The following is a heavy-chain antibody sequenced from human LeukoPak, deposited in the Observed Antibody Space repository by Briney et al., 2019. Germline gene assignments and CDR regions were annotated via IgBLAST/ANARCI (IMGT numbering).Heavy chain of an antibody. CDR1: GYSFTSYW. Sequence: GESLKISRKGSGYSFTSYWISWVRQMPGKGLEWMGRIDPSDSYTNYSPSFQGHVTISADKSISTAYLQWSSLKASDTAMYYCARSPSVVVAATIDAFDIWGQGTMVTVSS. V-gene: IGHV5-10-1*01. J-gene: IGHJ3*02. CDR2: IDPSDSYT. D-gene: IGHD2-15*01. CDR3: ARSPSVVVAATIDAFDI.